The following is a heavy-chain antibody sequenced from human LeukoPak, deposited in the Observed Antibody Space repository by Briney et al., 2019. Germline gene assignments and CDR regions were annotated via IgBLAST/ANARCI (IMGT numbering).Heavy chain of an antibody. J-gene: IGHJ3*02. CDR3: ARDDASWQQLPTGI. D-gene: IGHD6-13*01. V-gene: IGHV3-33*08. CDR2: IWYDGSNK. Sequence: PGGSLRLSCAASRFTFSDYYMSWIRQAPGKGLEWVAVIWYDGSNKYYADSVKGRFTISRDNSKNTLYLQMNSLRAEDTAVYYCARDDASWQQLPTGIWGQGTMVTVSS. CDR1: RFTFSDYY.